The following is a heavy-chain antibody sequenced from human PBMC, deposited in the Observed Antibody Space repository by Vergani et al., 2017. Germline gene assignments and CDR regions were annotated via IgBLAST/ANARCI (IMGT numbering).Heavy chain of an antibody. Sequence: VQVVESGGGLIKPGGSLRLSCVVSGITFKNAWINWVRQAPGKGLEWIGYIFYSGTTSDNPSLRSRLTISVDTSQNQFSLKLRSVTAADTAVYYCARVETQVPATSHFYDMDVWGKGPRSSSP. CDR2: IFYSGTT. CDR3: ARVETQVPATSHFYDMDV. J-gene: IGHJ6*03. V-gene: IGHV4-31*02. D-gene: IGHD6-25*01. CDR1: GITFKNAWI.